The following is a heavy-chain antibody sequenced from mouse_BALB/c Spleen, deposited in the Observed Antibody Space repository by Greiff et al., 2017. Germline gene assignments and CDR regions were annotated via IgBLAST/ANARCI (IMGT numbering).Heavy chain of an antibody. CDR3: TREGELYYGSSLFAY. CDR1: GYSFTSYW. Sequence: EVQLQQSGTVLARPGASVKMSCKASGYSFTSYWMHWVKQRPGQGLEWIGAIYPGNSDTSYNQKFKGKAKLTAVTSASTAYMELSSLTNEDSAVYYCTREGELYYGSSLFAYWGQGTLVTVSA. D-gene: IGHD1-1*01. V-gene: IGHV1-5*01. CDR2: IYPGNSDT. J-gene: IGHJ3*01.